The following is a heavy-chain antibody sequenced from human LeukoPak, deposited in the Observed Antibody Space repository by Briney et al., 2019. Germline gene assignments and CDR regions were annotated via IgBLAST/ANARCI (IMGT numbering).Heavy chain of an antibody. CDR2: INPKSGGT. Sequence: ASVKVSCKASGYTFTGYYMHWVRQAPGQGLEWMGWINPKSGGTNYAEKFQGRVAMTRDTSISTAYMELSRLTSDDTAVYYCARGNFYDNKGYSPELRYWGQGTLVTVSS. CDR1: GYTFTGYY. J-gene: IGHJ4*02. V-gene: IGHV1-2*02. CDR3: ARGNFYDNKGYSPELRY. D-gene: IGHD3-10*01.